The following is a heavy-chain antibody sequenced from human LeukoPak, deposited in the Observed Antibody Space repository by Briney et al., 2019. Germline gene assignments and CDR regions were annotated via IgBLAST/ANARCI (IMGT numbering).Heavy chain of an antibody. J-gene: IGHJ4*02. CDR1: GFTFSTCA. D-gene: IGHD2-2*01. Sequence: GGSLRLSCAASGFTFSTCAMGWVRQAPGKGLGWVSAISGSGGSTFYADSVKGRFTISRDNSENTGYLQMSGLRAEDTALYYCAKAHCSPTSCSRIDYWGQGTLVTVSS. V-gene: IGHV3-23*01. CDR3: AKAHCSPTSCSRIDY. CDR2: ISGSGGST.